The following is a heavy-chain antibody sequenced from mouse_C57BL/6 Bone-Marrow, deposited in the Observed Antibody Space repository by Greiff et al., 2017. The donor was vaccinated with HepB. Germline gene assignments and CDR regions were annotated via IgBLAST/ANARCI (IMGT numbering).Heavy chain of an antibody. CDR3: AGAPYDYDGGWYFDV. CDR1: GFPFTSGYY. D-gene: IGHD2-4*01. CDR2: ITHSGDT. J-gene: IGHJ1*03. Sequence: VQLKESGPGLVKPSQSLFLSCSITGFPFTSGYYWIWIRQSPGKPLEWMGYITHSGDTFYNPSLQSPISITTETSKNQFFLQLNSVTTEDTAMYYCAGAPYDYDGGWYFDVWGTGTTVTVSS. V-gene: IGHV12-3*01.